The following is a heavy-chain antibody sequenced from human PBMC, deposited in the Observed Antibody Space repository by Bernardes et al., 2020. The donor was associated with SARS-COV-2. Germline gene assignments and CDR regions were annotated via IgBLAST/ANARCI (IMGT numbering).Heavy chain of an antibody. Sequence: ASVKVSCKASGYTFTSYGISWVRQAPGQGLEWMGWISAYNGNTNYAQKLQGRVTMTTDTSTSTAYMELRSLRSDDTAVYYCARVTLGDIVVVPAAVQDYWGQGTLVTVSS. CDR2: ISAYNGNT. CDR1: GYTFTSYG. CDR3: ARVTLGDIVVVPAAVQDY. J-gene: IGHJ4*02. D-gene: IGHD2-2*01. V-gene: IGHV1-18*01.